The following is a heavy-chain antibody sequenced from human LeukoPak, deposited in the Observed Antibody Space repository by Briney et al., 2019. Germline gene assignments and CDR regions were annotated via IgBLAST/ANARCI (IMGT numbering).Heavy chain of an antibody. V-gene: IGHV3-23*01. CDR3: AKGAREAFYDFWSGSSHFDY. CDR2: ISGRGGIT. Sequence: PGGSLRLSCAASGFTFSSYAMSWVRQAPGKGLEWGSAISGRGGITYFADSVKGRFTVSRDNSKNTLYLQMNSLRAEDTALYYCAKGAREAFYDFWSGSSHFDYWGQGTLVTVSS. D-gene: IGHD3-3*01. J-gene: IGHJ4*02. CDR1: GFTFSSYA.